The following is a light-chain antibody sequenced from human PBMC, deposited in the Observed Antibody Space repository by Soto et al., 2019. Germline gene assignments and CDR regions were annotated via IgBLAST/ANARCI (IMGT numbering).Light chain of an antibody. CDR1: QTIYSN. Sequence: IVMTQSPATLSVSPGERATLSCRAGQTIYSNVAWYQQRPGQAPRLLIYRASTRATGVPARFSGSGSGTEFTLTISGLQSEDFATYYCQQYNTYSRTFGQGTKVEIK. V-gene: IGKV3-15*01. CDR2: RAS. J-gene: IGKJ1*01. CDR3: QQYNTYSRT.